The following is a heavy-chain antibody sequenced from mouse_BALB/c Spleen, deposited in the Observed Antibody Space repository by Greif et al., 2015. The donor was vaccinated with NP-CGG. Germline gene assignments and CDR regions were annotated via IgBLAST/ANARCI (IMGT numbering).Heavy chain of an antibody. V-gene: IGHV3-2*02. CDR3: ARGGYYYGEFAY. CDR1: GYSITSDYA. CDR2: ISYSGST. J-gene: IGHJ3*01. Sequence: EVQRVESGPGLVKPSQSLSLTCTVTGYSITSDYAWNWIRQFPGNKLEWMGYISYSGSTSYNPSLKSRISITRDTSKNQFFLQLNSVTTEDTATYYCARGGYYYGEFAYWGQGTLVTVSA. D-gene: IGHD1-1*01.